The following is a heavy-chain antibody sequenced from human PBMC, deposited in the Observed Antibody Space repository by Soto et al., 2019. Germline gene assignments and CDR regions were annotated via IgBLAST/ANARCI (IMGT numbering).Heavy chain of an antibody. V-gene: IGHV1-18*04. CDR2: ISAYNSNT. Sequence: ASVKVSCKASGYTFTSYGISWVRQAPGQGLEWMGWISAYNSNTNYAQKLQGRVTMTTDTSTSTAYMELRSLRSDDTAVYYCARDFPLYYGSGSQRNYFDYWGQGTLVTVSS. J-gene: IGHJ4*02. D-gene: IGHD3-10*01. CDR3: ARDFPLYYGSGSQRNYFDY. CDR1: GYTFTSYG.